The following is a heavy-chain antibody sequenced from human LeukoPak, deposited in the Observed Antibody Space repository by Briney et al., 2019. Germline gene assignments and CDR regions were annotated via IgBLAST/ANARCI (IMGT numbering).Heavy chain of an antibody. CDR1: GGSFSGYY. J-gene: IGHJ4*02. CDR2: INHSGST. Sequence: SETLSLTCAVYGGSFSGYYWSWIRQPPGKGLEWIGEINHSGSTNYNPSLKSRVTISVDTSKNQFSLKLSSVTAADTAVYYCASPAQNRQQGFDYWGQGTLVTVSS. CDR3: ASPAQNRQQGFDY. V-gene: IGHV4-34*01. D-gene: IGHD6-13*01.